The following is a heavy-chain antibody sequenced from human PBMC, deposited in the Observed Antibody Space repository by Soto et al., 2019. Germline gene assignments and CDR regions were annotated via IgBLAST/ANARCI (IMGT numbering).Heavy chain of an antibody. V-gene: IGHV3-48*02. CDR2: ISGVSTTI. D-gene: IGHD6-6*01. Sequence: RLSCTASGFTFRSYSMNWVRQAPGRGLEWVSYISGVSTTIYYADSVKGRFTISRDNAKNSLYLQVNSLRDEDTAVYYCARAIAARAYYYYGMDVWGQGTTVTVSS. CDR3: ARAIAARAYYYYGMDV. J-gene: IGHJ6*02. CDR1: GFTFRSYS.